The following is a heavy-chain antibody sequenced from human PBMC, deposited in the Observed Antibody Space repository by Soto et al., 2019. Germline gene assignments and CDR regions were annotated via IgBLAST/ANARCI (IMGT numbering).Heavy chain of an antibody. V-gene: IGHV3-23*01. D-gene: IGHD2-2*01. CDR1: GFIFSSYA. CDR2: INGGGGNT. J-gene: IGHJ3*02. CDR3: AKDDPTQTGCSSISCLTLSPFDI. Sequence: EVQLLESGGGLVQPGGSLRLSCAASGFIFSSYAMSWVRQAPGKGLEWVSAINGGGGNTYHADSAKGRFTISRDNSKNTLFLQMNSLRGEDTAVYYCAKDDPTQTGCSSISCLTLSPFDIWGQGTRVTVPS.